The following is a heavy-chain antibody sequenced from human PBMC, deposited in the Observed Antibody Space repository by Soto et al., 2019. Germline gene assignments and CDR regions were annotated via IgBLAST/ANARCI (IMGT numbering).Heavy chain of an antibody. Sequence: QVQLVQSGAEVKKPGSSVKVSCKASGGTFSSYTISWVRQAPGQGLEWMGRIIPSLGIANYAQKFQGRVTMTADKSTSTAYMELSSLRSEDTAVYYCAKDYGGKDGDYWGQGTLVTVSS. CDR3: AKDYGGKDGDY. CDR1: GGTFSSYT. D-gene: IGHD4-17*01. V-gene: IGHV1-69*08. J-gene: IGHJ4*02. CDR2: IIPSLGIA.